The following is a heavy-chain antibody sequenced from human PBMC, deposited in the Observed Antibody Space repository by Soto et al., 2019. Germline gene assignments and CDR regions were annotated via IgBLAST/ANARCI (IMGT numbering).Heavy chain of an antibody. V-gene: IGHV1-69*13. Sequence: SVKVSCKASGGTFSIYAISCVLQSPLQWLEWMGGIIPIFGTANYAQKFQGRVTITADESTSTAYMELSSLRSEDTAVYYCARETADGDYYYYYGMDVWGQGTTVTVSS. CDR1: GGTFSIYA. CDR2: IIPIFGTA. J-gene: IGHJ6*02. CDR3: ARETADGDYYYYYGMDV. D-gene: IGHD4-17*01.